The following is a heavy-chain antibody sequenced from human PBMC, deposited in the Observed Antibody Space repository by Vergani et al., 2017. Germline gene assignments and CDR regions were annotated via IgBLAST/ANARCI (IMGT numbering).Heavy chain of an antibody. Sequence: QAQLQESGPGLVKPSETLSLTCHVFGVSVTDYNCNWIRQASGKGLEWIGSLATTGGATHAGNNPSLKSRVSISVDTSKNQFSLRLTSVTATDSAIYYCAGDNHRWQREDRWGQGRLVSVSS. CDR1: GVSVTDYN. CDR2: LATTGGA. J-gene: IGHJ5*02. CDR3: AGDNHRWQREDR. V-gene: IGHV4-59*02. D-gene: IGHD5-24*01.